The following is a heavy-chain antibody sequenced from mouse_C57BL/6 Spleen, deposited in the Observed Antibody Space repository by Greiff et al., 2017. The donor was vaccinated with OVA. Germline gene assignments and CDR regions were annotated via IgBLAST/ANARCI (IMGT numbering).Heavy chain of an antibody. CDR1: GFSLTSYG. D-gene: IGHD1-1*01. Sequence: QVQLKASGPGLVQPSQSLSITCTVSGFSLTSYGVHWVRQSPGKGLEWLGVIWRGGSTDYNAAFMFRLSITKDNSKSQVFFKMNSLQTYNTAIYYCCSSYDYYAMDYWGQGTTVTVSS. V-gene: IGHV2-5*01. J-gene: IGHJ4*01. CDR2: IWRGGST. CDR3: CSSYDYYAMDY.